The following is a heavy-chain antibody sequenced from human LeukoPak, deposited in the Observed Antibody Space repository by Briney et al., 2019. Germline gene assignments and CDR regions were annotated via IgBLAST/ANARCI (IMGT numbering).Heavy chain of an antibody. D-gene: IGHD4-17*01. J-gene: IGHJ5*02. V-gene: IGHV3-20*01. CDR2: INWNGGST. Sequence: GGSLRLSCAASGFTFDDYGMSWVRQVPGKGLEWVSGINWNGGSTGYADSVRGRFTISRDNAKNSLYLQMNSLRADDTALYHCVRVPRPNYYGDYVGWFDPWGQGTLVTVSS. CDR1: GFTFDDYG. CDR3: VRVPRPNYYGDYVGWFDP.